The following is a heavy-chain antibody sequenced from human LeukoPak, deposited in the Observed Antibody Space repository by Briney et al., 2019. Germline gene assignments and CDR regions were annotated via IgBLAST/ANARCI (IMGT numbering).Heavy chain of an antibody. V-gene: IGHV1-2*02. Sequence: ASVKVSCKASGYTFTGYYMHWVRQAPGQGLEWMGWINPNSGGTDYAQKFQGRVTMTRDTSISTAYMELGRLRSDDTAVYYCARDPVPAAIRVRRTTWFDPWGQGALVTVSS. D-gene: IGHD2-2*02. CDR3: ARDPVPAAIRVRRTTWFDP. CDR2: INPNSGGT. J-gene: IGHJ5*02. CDR1: GYTFTGYY.